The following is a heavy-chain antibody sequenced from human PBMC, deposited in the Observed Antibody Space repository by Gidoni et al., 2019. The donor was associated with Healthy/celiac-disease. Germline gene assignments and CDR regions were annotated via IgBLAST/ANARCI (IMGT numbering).Heavy chain of an antibody. CDR3: ARDFFFRGFGERHY. CDR2: IKQDGSEK. J-gene: IGHJ4*02. D-gene: IGHD3-10*01. CDR1: GFTFSSYW. Sequence: EVQLVESGGGLVQPGGSLRLSWAASGFTFSSYWMCWVRQAPGKGLEGVANIKQDGSEKYYVDSVKGRFTISRDNAKNSLYLQMNSLRAEDTAVYYCARDFFFRGFGERHYWGQGTLVTVSS. V-gene: IGHV3-7*03.